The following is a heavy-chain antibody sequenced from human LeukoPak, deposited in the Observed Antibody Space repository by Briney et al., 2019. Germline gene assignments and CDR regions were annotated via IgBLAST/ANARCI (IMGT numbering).Heavy chain of an antibody. V-gene: IGHV3-7*01. Sequence: PGGSRRLSCVASGFTFSRYWMTWVRQAPGKGLEWVANIKTDGSQIYYVDSVKGRFTISRDNAKNSLYLQMNSLRDEDTAVYYCARDLNWETYWGQGNLVSVSS. J-gene: IGHJ4*02. CDR3: ARDLNWETY. CDR1: GFTFSRYW. D-gene: IGHD7-27*01. CDR2: IKTDGSQI.